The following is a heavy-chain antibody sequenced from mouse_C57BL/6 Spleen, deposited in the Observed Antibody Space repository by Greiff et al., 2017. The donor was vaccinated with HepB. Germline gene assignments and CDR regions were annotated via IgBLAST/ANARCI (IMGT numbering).Heavy chain of an antibody. CDR3: ARRYYGSSYDAMDY. CDR1: GFTFSDYG. D-gene: IGHD1-1*01. CDR2: ISSGSSTI. Sequence: VQLKESGGGLVKPGGSLKLSCAASGFTFSDYGMHWVRQAPEKGLEWVAYISSGSSTIYYEDTVKGRFTISRDNAKNTLFLQMTSLRSEDTAMYYCARRYYGSSYDAMDYWGQGTSVTVSS. V-gene: IGHV5-17*01. J-gene: IGHJ4*01.